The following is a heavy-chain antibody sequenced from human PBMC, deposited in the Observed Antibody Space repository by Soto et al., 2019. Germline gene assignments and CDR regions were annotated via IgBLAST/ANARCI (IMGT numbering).Heavy chain of an antibody. Sequence: ASVKVSCKASGYTFTSYYMHWVRQAPGQGLEWMGIINPSGGSTSYAQKFQGRVTMTRDTSTSTVYMELSSLRSEDTAVYYCARDIVGITGTTLMGDYWGQGTLVTVSS. CDR2: INPSGGST. D-gene: IGHD1-20*01. V-gene: IGHV1-46*01. J-gene: IGHJ4*02. CDR3: ARDIVGITGTTLMGDY. CDR1: GYTFTSYY.